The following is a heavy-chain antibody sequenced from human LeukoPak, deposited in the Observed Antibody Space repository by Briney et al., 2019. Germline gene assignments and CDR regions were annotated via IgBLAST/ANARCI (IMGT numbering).Heavy chain of an antibody. CDR3: ARDAIDISGFDFDY. CDR2: ISTSAGTI. J-gene: IGHJ4*02. D-gene: IGHD3-22*01. V-gene: IGHV3-11*01. Sequence: PGGSLRLSCAASGFTFSDYYMTWIRQAPGKGLEWISYISTSAGTIYYADSVKGRFTISRDNAKNSLYLQMNSLRAEDTAVYYCARDAIDISGFDFDYWGQGTLVTVSS. CDR1: GFTFSDYY.